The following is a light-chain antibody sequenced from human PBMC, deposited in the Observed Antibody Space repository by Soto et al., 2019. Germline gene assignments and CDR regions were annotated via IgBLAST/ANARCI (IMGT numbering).Light chain of an antibody. CDR1: QSISSW. V-gene: IGKV1-5*01. J-gene: IGKJ5*01. CDR3: QQANTFPIT. CDR2: DAS. Sequence: DIQMTQSPSTLSASVGCRLTITCRASQSISSWLAWYQQKPGKAPKLLIYDASSLESGVPSGFSGSGSGTDFNLTISSLQTEDFATYYCQQANTFPITFGQGTRLEIK.